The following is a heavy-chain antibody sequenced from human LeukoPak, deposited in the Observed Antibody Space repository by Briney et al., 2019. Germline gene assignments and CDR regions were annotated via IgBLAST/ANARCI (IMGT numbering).Heavy chain of an antibody. CDR2: IYPNSGGT. Sequence: GASVNVSCTASGYTFTGYYMHWVRQAPGQGVEWMGRIYPNSGGTNYAQNFQGRVTMTRDTSISTAYMEVSRLRSDDTAVYYCAREDSSGYDYWGQGTLVTVSS. J-gene: IGHJ4*02. V-gene: IGHV1-2*06. CDR3: AREDSSGYDY. D-gene: IGHD3-22*01. CDR1: GYTFTGYY.